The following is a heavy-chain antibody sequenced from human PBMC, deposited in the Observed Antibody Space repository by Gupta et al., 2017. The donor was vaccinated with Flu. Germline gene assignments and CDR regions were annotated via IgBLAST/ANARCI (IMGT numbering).Heavy chain of an antibody. D-gene: IGHD5/OR15-5a*01. CDR1: GGSVSTSHSS. Sequence: QLRLQGSGPGLVKPSETLSLSCTVSGGSVSTSHSSWALIRQPPGQGLEWIATIYYSGTAYYNPSLRSRATMSLDTSRNQFSLKVRSMTTADTAVYYCAGGVDDSAFDFWGQGPLVTVSS. CDR2: IYYSGTA. V-gene: IGHV4-39*01. CDR3: AGGVDDSAFDF. J-gene: IGHJ4*02.